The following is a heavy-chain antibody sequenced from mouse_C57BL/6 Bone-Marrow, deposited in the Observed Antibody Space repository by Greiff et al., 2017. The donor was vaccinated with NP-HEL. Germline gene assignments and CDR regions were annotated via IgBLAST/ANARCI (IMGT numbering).Heavy chain of an antibody. V-gene: IGHV1-15*01. CDR3: TRDTTVVANFDY. J-gene: IGHJ2*01. D-gene: IGHD1-1*01. CDR2: IDPETGGT. CDR1: GYTFTDYE. Sequence: VQLQQSGAELVRPGASVTLSCKASGYTFTDYEMHWVKQTPVHGLAWIGAIDPETGGTAYNQKFKGKAILTADNSSSTAYMELRSLTSEDSAVYYCTRDTTVVANFDYWGQGTTLTVSS.